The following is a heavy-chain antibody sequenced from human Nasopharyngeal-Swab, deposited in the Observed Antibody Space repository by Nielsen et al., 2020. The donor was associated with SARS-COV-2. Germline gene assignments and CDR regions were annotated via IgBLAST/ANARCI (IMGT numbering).Heavy chain of an antibody. Sequence: SQTLSLTCAISGDSVSSHSAGWNWIRQSPSRGLAWLGRTLYRSKWYNDYAESVTSRIAVNPDTSKNQFSLQLNSVTPEDTAVYYCARGRDFSFDPWGQGTLVTASS. CDR2: TLYRSKWYN. J-gene: IGHJ5*02. CDR3: ARGRDFSFDP. D-gene: IGHD3-3*01. V-gene: IGHV6-1*01. CDR1: GDSVSSHSAG.